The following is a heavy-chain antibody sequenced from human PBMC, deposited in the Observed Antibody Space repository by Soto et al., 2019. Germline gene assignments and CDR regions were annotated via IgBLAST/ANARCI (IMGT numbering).Heavy chain of an antibody. V-gene: IGHV3-23*01. Sequence: EVHLLEYGGGLVQPGGSLRLSCVVSGSTFSSDDMSWVRQAPGRGLEWVSGISDSGGSTYYADSVKGRFTISRDNAKNTLYLQMTIQRVEDTALYYCAKDGGWSLAVAGLFDYWGPGTQVTVSS. D-gene: IGHD6-19*01. CDR2: ISDSGGST. CDR1: GSTFSSDD. CDR3: AKDGGWSLAVAGLFDY. J-gene: IGHJ4*02.